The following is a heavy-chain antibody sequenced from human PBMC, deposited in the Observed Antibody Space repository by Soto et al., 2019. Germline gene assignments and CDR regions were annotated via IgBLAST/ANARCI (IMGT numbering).Heavy chain of an antibody. CDR2: VSDSGSFT. CDR1: GFTFRTYG. V-gene: IGHV3-23*01. D-gene: IGHD3-10*01. J-gene: IGHJ4*02. Sequence: GGSLRLSCAASGFTFRTYGMSWVRQAPGKGLEWVSAVSDSGSFTNYADSVKGRFTISRDNSKNALFLQMDGLRAEDTAVYYCAKASPYNNKFYRPFDYWGQGTLVTVSS. CDR3: AKASPYNNKFYRPFDY.